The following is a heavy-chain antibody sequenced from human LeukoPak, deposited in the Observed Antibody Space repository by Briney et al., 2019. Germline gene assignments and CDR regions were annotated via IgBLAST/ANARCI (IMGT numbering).Heavy chain of an antibody. Sequence: ASVKVSCKASGYTFSTYYVHWVRQAPGQGLEWMGMIIPSDGFTSYAQKFQGRVTMTRDTSISTAYMELSRLRSDDTAVYYCARTGYTSPRGFCDYWGQGTLVTVSS. CDR1: GYTFSTYY. D-gene: IGHD5-24*01. CDR3: ARTGYTSPRGFCDY. CDR2: IIPSDGFT. J-gene: IGHJ4*02. V-gene: IGHV1-46*01.